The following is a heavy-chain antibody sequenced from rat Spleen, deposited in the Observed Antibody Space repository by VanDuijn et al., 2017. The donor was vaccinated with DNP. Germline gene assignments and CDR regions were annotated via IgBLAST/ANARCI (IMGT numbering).Heavy chain of an antibody. CDR1: GFTFSNYD. V-gene: IGHV5-20*01. CDR3: TTDTDKSQIRYVMDA. Sequence: EVQLVESGGGLVQPGRSMKLSCAASGFTFSNYDMAWVRQAPTKGLEWVASISYDGSSTYYRDSVKGRFTISRDNAKSTLYLQMDSLRSEDTATYYCTTDTDKSQIRYVMDAWGQGASVTVSS. J-gene: IGHJ4*01. CDR2: ISYDGSST. D-gene: IGHD3-8*01.